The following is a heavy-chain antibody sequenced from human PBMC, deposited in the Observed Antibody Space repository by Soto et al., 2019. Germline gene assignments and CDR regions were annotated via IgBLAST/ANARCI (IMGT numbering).Heavy chain of an antibody. J-gene: IGHJ5*02. D-gene: IGHD6-13*01. CDR2: LNTYTGNT. CDR1: GYTCNSYG. CDR3: ARDLLYSPSVDRRFGP. V-gene: IGHV1-18*01. Sequence: QVQLVQSGGEVKKPGASVRVSCKASGYTCNSYGISWVRQAPGQGLEWMGWLNTYTGNTNYAQKFQGRVSMTTDTSTSTAYVDLRSLVSADTAGYYWARDLLYSPSVDRRFGPWGQGPLITVYS.